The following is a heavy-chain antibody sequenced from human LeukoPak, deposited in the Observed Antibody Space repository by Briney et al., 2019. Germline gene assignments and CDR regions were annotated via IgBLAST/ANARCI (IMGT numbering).Heavy chain of an antibody. CDR2: IYWNDDK. J-gene: IGHJ4*02. CDR3: SHTLTGYYTSDY. D-gene: IGHD3-9*01. CDR1: GFSLRTRGGG. Sequence: SGPTLVQPTRTLTLTCTFSGFSLRTRGGGVGWIRQPPGKALEWLSLIYWNDDKRFSPYLKSRLSITKDTSKNQVVLTMTNMDPVDTATYYCSHTLTGYYTSDYWGQGTLVTVSS. V-gene: IGHV2-5*01.